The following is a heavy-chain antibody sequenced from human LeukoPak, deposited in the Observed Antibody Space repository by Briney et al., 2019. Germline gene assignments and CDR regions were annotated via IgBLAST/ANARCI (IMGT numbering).Heavy chain of an antibody. CDR3: ARGRWSAAGRDRLNYYFDY. CDR1: GYTFTSYD. Sequence: ASVKVSCKASGYTFTSYDINWVRQATGQGLGWMGWMNPNSGNTGYAQKFQGRVTMTRNTSISTAYMELSSLRSEDTAVYYCARGRWSAAGRDRLNYYFDYWGQGTLVTVSS. D-gene: IGHD6-13*01. CDR2: MNPNSGNT. V-gene: IGHV1-8*01. J-gene: IGHJ4*02.